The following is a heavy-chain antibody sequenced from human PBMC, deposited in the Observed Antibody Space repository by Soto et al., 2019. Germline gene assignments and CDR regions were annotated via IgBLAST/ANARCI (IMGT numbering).Heavy chain of an antibody. Sequence: EVQLVESGGGLVQPGGSLRVSCVASGFTFSSYALNWVRQAPGKGLEWVSYISVGGGSIFYADSVKGRFTISRGDATNSLYLQMNSLRDEDTAVYYCVRDHRWAFDFWRQGTMVTVSS. CDR1: GFTFSSYA. D-gene: IGHD2-15*01. CDR2: ISVGGGSI. CDR3: VRDHRWAFDF. J-gene: IGHJ3*01. V-gene: IGHV3-48*02.